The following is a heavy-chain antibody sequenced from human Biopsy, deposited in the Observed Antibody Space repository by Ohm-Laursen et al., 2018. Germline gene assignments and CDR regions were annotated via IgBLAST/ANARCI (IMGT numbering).Heavy chain of an antibody. J-gene: IGHJ2*01. CDR3: ARHRGGMPSSGNWFDH. CDR2: IYYSGST. V-gene: IGHV4-59*08. Sequence: SETLSLTCGVSGYSMSTYYWSWIRQPPGKGLDWIGYIYYSGSTNYNPSLKSRVTISVDMSKNQFSLKLTSVAAADTAVYYCARHRGGMPSSGNWFDHWGRGTLVTVSS. CDR1: GYSMSTYY. D-gene: IGHD1-1*01.